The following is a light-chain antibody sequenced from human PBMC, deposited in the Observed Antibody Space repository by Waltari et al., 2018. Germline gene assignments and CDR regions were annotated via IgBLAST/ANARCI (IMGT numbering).Light chain of an antibody. J-gene: IGKJ4*01. Sequence: IQMTKSPSSLSASVGDRVTISCRASQDISSYLAWYQQKPGKAPKLLIYKASTLQSGVPSRFSGSGSGTDFTLTISSLQPEDFATYYCQQHNSNPLTFGGGTKVEIK. CDR3: QQHNSNPLT. CDR1: QDISSY. V-gene: IGKV1-9*01. CDR2: KAS.